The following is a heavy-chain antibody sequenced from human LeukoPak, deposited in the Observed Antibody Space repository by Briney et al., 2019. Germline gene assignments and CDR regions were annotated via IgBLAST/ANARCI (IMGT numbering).Heavy chain of an antibody. CDR3: ARRQGYDFWSGYYLHFDY. V-gene: IGHV4-59*08. J-gene: IGHJ4*02. CDR1: GGSISGYY. Sequence: PSETLSLTCTVSGGSISGYYWSWLRQPPGKGLEWIGHIYYTGSTNYNPSLRSRLTISLDTSTSQFSLRLSSVTAADTAVYYCARRQGYDFWSGYYLHFDYWGQGTLVTVSS. D-gene: IGHD3-3*01. CDR2: IYYTGST.